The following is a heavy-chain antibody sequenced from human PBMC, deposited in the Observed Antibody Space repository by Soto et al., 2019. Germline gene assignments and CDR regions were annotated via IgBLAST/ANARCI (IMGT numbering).Heavy chain of an antibody. J-gene: IGHJ4*02. Sequence: QVQLQESGPGLVKPSQTLSLTCTVSGGSISSGGYYWSWIRQHPGKGLEWIGYIYYSGSTYYNPSLKSXGTXSXDTSKNQFSLKLSSVTAADTAVYYCARSYYDKAFGYWGQGTLVTVSS. D-gene: IGHD3-22*01. CDR2: IYYSGST. CDR3: ARSYYDKAFGY. V-gene: IGHV4-31*03. CDR1: GGSISSGGYY.